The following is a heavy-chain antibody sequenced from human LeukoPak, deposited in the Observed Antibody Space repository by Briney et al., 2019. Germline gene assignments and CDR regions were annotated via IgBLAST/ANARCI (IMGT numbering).Heavy chain of an antibody. J-gene: IGHJ4*02. CDR1: GFTFSSYG. D-gene: IGHD2-21*02. V-gene: IGHV3-33*01. CDR3: APTPPNGGDYVGYFDY. Sequence: PGGSLRLSCAASGFTFSSYGMHWVRQAPGKGLEWVAVIWYDGSNKYYADSVKGRFTISRDNSKNTLYLQMNSLRAEDTAVYYCAPTPPNGGDYVGYFDYWGQGTLVTVSS. CDR2: IWYDGSNK.